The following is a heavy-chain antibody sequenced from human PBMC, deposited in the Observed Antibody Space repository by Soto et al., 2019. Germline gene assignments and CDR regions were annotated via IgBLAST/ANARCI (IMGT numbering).Heavy chain of an antibody. CDR2: MNPNSGNT. J-gene: IGHJ5*02. D-gene: IGHD3-22*01. CDR3: ARERGYDRSGQEGRRFGP. Sequence: QVQLVQSGAEVKKPGASVKVSCKASGYTFTSYDINWVRQATGQGLEWMGWMNPNSGNTGYAQKFQGRVTIDRNTPKSKAYIELNRLGSEGTAVYYRARERGYDRSGQEGRRFGPWGQGTLVTVSS. CDR1: GYTFTSYD. V-gene: IGHV1-8*01.